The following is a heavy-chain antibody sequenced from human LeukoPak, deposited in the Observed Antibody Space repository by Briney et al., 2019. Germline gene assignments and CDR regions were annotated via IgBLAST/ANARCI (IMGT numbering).Heavy chain of an antibody. Sequence: GGSLRLSCAASGFTFNTHGMHWVRQAPGKGLEWVAAIWFDGSVKHYSDAVKGRFTISRDNSLNTLYLQMNSLRVEDTAVYYCAKDTAVQFLEPAFWGQGTLVTVSS. D-gene: IGHD3-3*01. CDR1: GFTFNTHG. CDR3: AKDTAVQFLEPAF. V-gene: IGHV3-33*06. J-gene: IGHJ4*02. CDR2: IWFDGSVK.